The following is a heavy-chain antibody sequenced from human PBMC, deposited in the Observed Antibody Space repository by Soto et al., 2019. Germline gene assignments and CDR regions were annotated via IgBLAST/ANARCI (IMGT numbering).Heavy chain of an antibody. Sequence: GGSLRLSCAASGFTFSSYWMSWVRQAPGKGLEWVANIKQDGSEKYYVDSVKGRFTISRDNAKNSLYLQMNSLRAEDTAVYYCARRPRGFYGSGRVTLRQNWFDPWGQGTLVTVSS. CDR1: GFTFSSYW. V-gene: IGHV3-7*01. D-gene: IGHD3-10*01. CDR2: IKQDGSEK. CDR3: ARRPRGFYGSGRVTLRQNWFDP. J-gene: IGHJ5*02.